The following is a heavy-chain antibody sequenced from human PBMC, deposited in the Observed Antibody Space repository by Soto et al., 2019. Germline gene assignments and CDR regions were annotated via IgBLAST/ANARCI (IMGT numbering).Heavy chain of an antibody. J-gene: IGHJ4*02. D-gene: IGHD4-17*01. Sequence: GASVKVSCKASGGTFSSYAISWVRQAPGQGIEWMGGIIPIFGTANYAQKFQGRVTITADESTSTAYMELSSLRSEDTAVYYCARETYGYYYFDYWGQGTLVTVSS. CDR1: GGTFSSYA. V-gene: IGHV1-69*13. CDR3: ARETYGYYYFDY. CDR2: IIPIFGTA.